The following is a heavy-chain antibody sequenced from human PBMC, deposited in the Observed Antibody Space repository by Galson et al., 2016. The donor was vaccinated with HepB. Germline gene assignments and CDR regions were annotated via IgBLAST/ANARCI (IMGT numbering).Heavy chain of an antibody. CDR2: ISYEGTKN. V-gene: IGHV3-30*03. Sequence: SLRLSCAASGFDFSTYAIHWVRQTPGKGLEWVTVISYEGTKNYYADSVKGRFTISRDNSKNTVYLQMNSLRTVNTAVYYCATNNYKSDSAGFDYWGQGTLVTVSS. J-gene: IGHJ4*02. CDR1: GFDFSTYA. D-gene: IGHD3-22*01. CDR3: ATNNYKSDSAGFDY.